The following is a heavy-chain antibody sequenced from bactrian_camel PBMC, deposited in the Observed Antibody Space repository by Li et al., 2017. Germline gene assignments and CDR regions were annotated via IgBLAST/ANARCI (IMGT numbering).Heavy chain of an antibody. CDR2: MQVDGSA. J-gene: IGHJ4*01. D-gene: IGHD7*01. Sequence: HVQLVESGGGSVQAGGSLRLSCEVSGYTGSRISMGWFRQASGQEPGGVAVMQVDGSASYRDSVKGRFTISKDNAKNTLYLQMNDLKPEDTAMYYCAADTGGLSVSVTWVHAMRYRGQGTQVTVS. V-gene: IGHV3S53*01. CDR1: GYTGSRIS.